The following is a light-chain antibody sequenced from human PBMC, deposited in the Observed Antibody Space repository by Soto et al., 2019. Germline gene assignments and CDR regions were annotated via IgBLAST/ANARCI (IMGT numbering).Light chain of an antibody. Sequence: ENVLTQSPGTLSLSPGERATLSCRASQSVSSYLAWYQQKPGQAPRLLIYDASNRATGIPARFSGSGSGTDFTLTISSLEPEDFAVYYCQQRSNWLTFGGGTKVDIK. CDR3: QQRSNWLT. CDR1: QSVSSY. CDR2: DAS. J-gene: IGKJ4*01. V-gene: IGKV3-11*01.